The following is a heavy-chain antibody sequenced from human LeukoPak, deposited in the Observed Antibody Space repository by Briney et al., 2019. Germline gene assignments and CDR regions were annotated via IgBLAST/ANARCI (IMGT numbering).Heavy chain of an antibody. Sequence: ASVKVSCKASGYTFISYGITWVRQAPGQGPEWMGWVRGYNANANYAQKFQGRVTMTTDTSTSTAYMELRSLTSDDTAVYYCARERFDSGGIYRFPFDYWGQGTLVTVSS. J-gene: IGHJ4*02. CDR2: VRGYNANA. CDR1: GYTFISYG. D-gene: IGHD2-15*01. CDR3: ARERFDSGGIYRFPFDY. V-gene: IGHV1-18*01.